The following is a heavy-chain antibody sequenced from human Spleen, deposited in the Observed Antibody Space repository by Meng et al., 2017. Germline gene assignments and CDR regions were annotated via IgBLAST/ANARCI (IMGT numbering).Heavy chain of an antibody. V-gene: IGHV1-8*03. D-gene: IGHD6-19*01. CDR3: AREGRWLADAFDL. J-gene: IGHJ3*01. CDR2: LDPISGDT. Sequence: QVQLVQSGAEVKKPGASVKVSCKASGYTFTSYDINWVRQATGQGLEWMGWLDPISGDTGYAQKFQGRLTITRNTSISTAYMELNSLRSEDTAVYYCAREGRWLADAFDLWGQGTVVTVSS. CDR1: GYTFTSYD.